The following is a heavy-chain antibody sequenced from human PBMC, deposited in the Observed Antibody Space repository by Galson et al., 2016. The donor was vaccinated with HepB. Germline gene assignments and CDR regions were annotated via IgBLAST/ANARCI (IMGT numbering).Heavy chain of an antibody. CDR2: DSMDGRRK. V-gene: IGHV3-30*03. CDR1: GFTFSNYG. D-gene: IGHD2/OR15-2a*01. Sequence: SLRLSCAASGFTFSNYGMHWVRQAPGKGLEWVAADSMDGRRKFYADSVKGRFTISRDNSNSMLFLQMSSLRADDTAVYYCARRDEYCPPVGCSVDYWGQGSLVFVSS. J-gene: IGHJ4*02. CDR3: ARRDEYCPPVGCSVDY.